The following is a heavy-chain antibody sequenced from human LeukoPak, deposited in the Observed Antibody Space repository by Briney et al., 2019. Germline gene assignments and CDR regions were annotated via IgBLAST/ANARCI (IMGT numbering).Heavy chain of an antibody. CDR1: GGSFSGYY. D-gene: IGHD4-17*01. Sequence: SETLSLTCAVSGGSFSGYYWTWIRQPPGKGLEWIGEINHSGGANYNPSLKSRVTISLDTSKNQFSLRLSSVTAADTALYYCARGQGTVTTHWGQGTLVTVSS. J-gene: IGHJ4*02. CDR2: INHSGGA. CDR3: ARGQGTVTTH. V-gene: IGHV4-34*01.